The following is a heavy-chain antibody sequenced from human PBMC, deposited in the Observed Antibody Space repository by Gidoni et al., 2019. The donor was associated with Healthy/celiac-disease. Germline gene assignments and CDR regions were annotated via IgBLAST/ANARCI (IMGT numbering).Heavy chain of an antibody. CDR1: GFTFSSYA. CDR3: ARGRDIVVVPAALSSGFDP. CDR2: ISYDGSNK. J-gene: IGHJ5*02. Sequence: QVQLVESGGGVVQPGRSLRLSCAASGFTFSSYAMHWVRQAPGKGLEWVAVISYDGSNKYYADSVKGRFTISRDNSKNTLYLQMNSLRAEDTAVYYCARGRDIVVVPAALSSGFDPWGQGTLVTVSS. D-gene: IGHD2-2*01. V-gene: IGHV3-30-3*01.